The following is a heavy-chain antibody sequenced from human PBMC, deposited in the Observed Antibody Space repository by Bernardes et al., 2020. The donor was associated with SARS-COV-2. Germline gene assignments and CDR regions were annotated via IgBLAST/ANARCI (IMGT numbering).Heavy chain of an antibody. CDR3: AKIPIFGMVIRDWYFDL. Sequence: GRSLRVSCTASGFAFSNFAMNWVRQAPGKGPEWVSGVSGSGGTTYYEDSVKGRFTISRDNSKNTLFLQMNSLRAEDTAVYYCAKIPIFGMVIRDWYFDLWGRGTPVTVSS. V-gene: IGHV3-23*01. CDR1: GFAFSNFA. CDR2: VSGSGGTT. D-gene: IGHD3-3*01. J-gene: IGHJ2*01.